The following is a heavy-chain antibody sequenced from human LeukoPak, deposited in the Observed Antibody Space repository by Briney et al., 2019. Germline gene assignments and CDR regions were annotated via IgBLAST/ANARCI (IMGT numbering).Heavy chain of an antibody. CDR1: GFTFSSYA. CDR2: ISYDGSNK. J-gene: IGHJ4*02. Sequence: HPGGSLRLSCAASGFTFSSYAMHWVRQAPGKGLEWVAVISYDGSNKYYADSVKGRSTISRDNSKNTLYLQMNSLRAEDTAVYYCGRSLSHDYAGNCGVDYWGQGTLVTVSS. D-gene: IGHD4-23*01. CDR3: GRSLSHDYAGNCGVDY. V-gene: IGHV3-30-3*01.